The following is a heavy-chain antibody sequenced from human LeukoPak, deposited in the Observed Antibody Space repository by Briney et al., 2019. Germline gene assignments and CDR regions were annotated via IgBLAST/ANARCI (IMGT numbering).Heavy chain of an antibody. J-gene: IGHJ4*02. CDR3: AKVDGSSGWYTDY. CDR1: GFTFSSYS. Sequence: WGSLRLSCAVSGFTFSSYSMNWVRQAPGKGLEGGAAISGSCGSTYYAGSWNGRFTISRDNSKNTLYLQMNSLRDEDKAVYYCAKVDGSSGWYTDYWGQGTLVTVSS. D-gene: IGHD6-19*01. V-gene: IGHV3-23*01. CDR2: ISGSCGST.